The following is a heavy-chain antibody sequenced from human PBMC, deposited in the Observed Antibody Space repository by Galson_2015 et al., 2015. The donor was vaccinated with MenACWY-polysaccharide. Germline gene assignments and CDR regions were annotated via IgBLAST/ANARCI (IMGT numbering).Heavy chain of an antibody. CDR3: AKRFTPDDTSSGLDY. V-gene: IGHV3-30-3*01. CDR1: GFTFTDYA. D-gene: IGHD5-24*01. J-gene: IGHJ4*02. CDR2: ISYESANK. Sequence: SLRLSCATSGFTFTDYAMLWVRQAPGKGLEWVAVISYESANKFYVESVQGRFTISRDNSKNTVYLQMNSLRPEDTAIYYCAKRFTPDDTSSGLDYWGQGTLVTVSS.